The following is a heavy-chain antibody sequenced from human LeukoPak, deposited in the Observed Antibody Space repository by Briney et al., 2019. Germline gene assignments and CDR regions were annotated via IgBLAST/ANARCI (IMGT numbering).Heavy chain of an antibody. Sequence: GGSLRLSCAASGFTFSTYWMTWVRQAPGKGLEWVANIKRDGSEKYYVDSVKGRFTISRDNAKNSLYLQMNSLGAEDTAMYYCARDFRFLDDYWGQGTLVTVSS. J-gene: IGHJ4*02. D-gene: IGHD3-3*01. CDR1: GFTFSTYW. CDR2: IKRDGSEK. CDR3: ARDFRFLDDY. V-gene: IGHV3-7*01.